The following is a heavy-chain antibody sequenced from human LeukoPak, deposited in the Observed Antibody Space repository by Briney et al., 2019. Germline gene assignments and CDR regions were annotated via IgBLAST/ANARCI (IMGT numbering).Heavy chain of an antibody. Sequence: PSETLSLTCTVSGGSISSYYWSWIRQPAGKGLEWIGRIYTSGSTNYNPSLESRVTMSVDTSKNQFSLKLSSVTAADTAVYYCAREGYCSGCDAFDIWGQGTMVTVSS. D-gene: IGHD2-15*01. V-gene: IGHV4-4*07. J-gene: IGHJ3*02. CDR1: GGSISSYY. CDR3: AREGYCSGCDAFDI. CDR2: IYTSGST.